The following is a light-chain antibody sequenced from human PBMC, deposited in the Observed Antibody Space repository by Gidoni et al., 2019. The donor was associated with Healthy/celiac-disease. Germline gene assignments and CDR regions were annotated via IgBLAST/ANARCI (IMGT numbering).Light chain of an antibody. J-gene: IGKJ1*01. Sequence: EIVMTQSPGTLSLSPGERATLTCRASQSVSSSYLAWYQQKPGQAPRLLIYGASSLAAVIPDRFSGGGSGTDFTLTISRLEPEDFALYYCQQYGSSSTFGQGTKVEIK. CDR3: QQYGSSST. CDR2: GAS. CDR1: QSVSSSY. V-gene: IGKV3-20*01.